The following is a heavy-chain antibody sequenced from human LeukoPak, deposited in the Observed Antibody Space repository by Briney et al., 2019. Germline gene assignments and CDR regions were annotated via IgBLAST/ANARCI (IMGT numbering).Heavy chain of an antibody. V-gene: IGHV1-18*01. CDR3: ARVGRYCSGGSCWVPNDY. CDR2: ISAYNGNT. D-gene: IGHD2-15*01. Sequence: ASVKVSCKASGYTLTSYGISWVRQAPGQGLEWMGWISAYNGNTNYAQKLQGRVTMTTDTSTSTAYMELRSLRSDDTAVYYCARVGRYCSGGSCWVPNDYWGQGTLVTVSS. J-gene: IGHJ4*02. CDR1: GYTLTSYG.